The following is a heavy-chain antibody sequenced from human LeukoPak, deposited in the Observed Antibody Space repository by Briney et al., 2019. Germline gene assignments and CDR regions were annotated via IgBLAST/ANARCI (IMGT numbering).Heavy chain of an antibody. V-gene: IGHV3-21*01. D-gene: IGHD3-22*01. CDR3: ARTYDSSGYYSFWFDP. Sequence: PGGSLRLSCAASGFTFNSYSMNWVRQAPGKGLEWVSSISSSSSYIYYADSVKGRFTISIDNAKNSLYLQMNSLRAEDTAVYYCARTYDSSGYYSFWFDPWGQGTLVTVSS. CDR2: ISSSSSYI. J-gene: IGHJ5*02. CDR1: GFTFNSYS.